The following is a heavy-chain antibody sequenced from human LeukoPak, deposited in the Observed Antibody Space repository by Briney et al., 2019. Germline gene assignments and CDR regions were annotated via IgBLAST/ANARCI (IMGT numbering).Heavy chain of an antibody. J-gene: IGHJ6*03. CDR2: IYPGDSDT. V-gene: IGHV5-51*01. D-gene: IGHD1-26*01. Sequence: LGESLKISCKGSGYSFTSYWIGWVRQMPGKGLGWMGIIYPGDSDTRYSPSFQGQVTISADKSISTAYLQWSSLKASDTAMYYCARPEWELLAYYYHMDVWGKGTTVTVSS. CDR3: ARPEWELLAYYYHMDV. CDR1: GYSFTSYW.